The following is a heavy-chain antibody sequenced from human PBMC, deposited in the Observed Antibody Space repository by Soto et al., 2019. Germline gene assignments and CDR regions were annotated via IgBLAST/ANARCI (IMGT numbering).Heavy chain of an antibody. CDR1: GFTFSRYA. CDR2: ISGSGDRT. CDR3: AKGNNWDYYYYGMDV. D-gene: IGHD1-20*01. V-gene: IGHV3-23*01. J-gene: IGHJ6*02. Sequence: EVQLLESGGGLVQPGGSLRLSCAASGFTFSRYAMNWFRQAPGKVLEWLSAISGSGDRTYYADTVKGQFTISRDNSKNTLFLQMNSLRAEDTAIYYCAKGNNWDYYYYGMDVWGQGTTVTVSS.